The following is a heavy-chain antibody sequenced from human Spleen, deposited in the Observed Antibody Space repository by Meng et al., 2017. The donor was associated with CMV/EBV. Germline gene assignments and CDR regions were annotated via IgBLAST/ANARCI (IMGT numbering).Heavy chain of an antibody. J-gene: IGHJ4*02. Sequence: SETLSLTCTVSGGSISSNSHYWGWIRQPPGKGLEWIGIVFYSGSTYYNPSLKSRVTISVDTSKNQFSLKLSSVTAADTAVYYCAKAESSGYGYYDYWGQGTLVTVSS. V-gene: IGHV4-39*07. D-gene: IGHD5-12*01. CDR3: AKAESSGYGYYDY. CDR2: VFYSGST. CDR1: GGSISSNSHY.